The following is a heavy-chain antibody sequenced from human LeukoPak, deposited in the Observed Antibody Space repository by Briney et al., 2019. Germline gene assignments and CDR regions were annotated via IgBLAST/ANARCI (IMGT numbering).Heavy chain of an antibody. D-gene: IGHD5-12*01. CDR2: INHSGST. CDR3: ASAKSGYDPMGY. CDR1: GGSFSGYY. V-gene: IGHV4-34*01. J-gene: IGHJ4*02. Sequence: SETLSLTCAVYGGSFSGYYWSWLRQPPGKGLEWIGEINHSGSTNYNPSLTSRVTISVDTSKNQFSLKLSSVTAADTAVYYCASAKSGYDPMGYWGQGTLVTVSS.